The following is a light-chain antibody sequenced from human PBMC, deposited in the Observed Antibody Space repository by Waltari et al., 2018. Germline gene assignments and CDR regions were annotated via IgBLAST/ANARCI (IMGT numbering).Light chain of an antibody. CDR1: SAGIASNY. CDR3: QTYVV. CDR2: EDD. V-gene: IGLV6-57*01. Sequence: NFILTQPHSVSESPGKTVTISCTRSSAGIASNYVQWYQQRPGGSPTTVIYEDDRRPSGVPHRFSGSIDSSSNSASLTISGLETEDEADYYCQTYVVFGGGTRLTVL. J-gene: IGLJ2*01.